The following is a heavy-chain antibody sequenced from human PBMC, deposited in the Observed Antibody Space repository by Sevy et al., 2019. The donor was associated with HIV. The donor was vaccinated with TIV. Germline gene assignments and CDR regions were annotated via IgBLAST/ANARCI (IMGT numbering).Heavy chain of an antibody. J-gene: IGHJ6*02. V-gene: IGHV3-11*01. D-gene: IGHD2-2*01. Sequence: GGSLRLSCSASGLTFSDYYMTWIRQAPGKGLECISYISNSGNTVYYADSVKGRFTVSRDNAKKSLYRQLNSLRDEETAVYYCARDNYCISGDGCYGYGLDVWGQGTTVTVSS. CDR1: GLTFSDYY. CDR3: ARDNYCISGDGCYGYGLDV. CDR2: ISNSGNTV.